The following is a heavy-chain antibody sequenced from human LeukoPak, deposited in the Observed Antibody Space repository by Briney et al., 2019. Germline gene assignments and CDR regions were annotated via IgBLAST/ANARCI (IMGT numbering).Heavy chain of an antibody. CDR2: IYYSGST. CDR3: GLSSGGSSGWFDP. J-gene: IGHJ5*02. Sequence: SETLSLTCTVSGGSISSYYWSWIRQPPGKGLEWIGYIYYSGSTNYNPSLKSRVTISVDTSKSQFSLKLSSVTAADTAVYYCGLSSGGSSGWFDPWGQGTLVTVSS. D-gene: IGHD2-15*01. CDR1: GGSISSYY. V-gene: IGHV4-59*01.